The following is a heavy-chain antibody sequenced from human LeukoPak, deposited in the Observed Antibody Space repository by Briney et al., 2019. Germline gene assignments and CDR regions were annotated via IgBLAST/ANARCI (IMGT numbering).Heavy chain of an antibody. CDR2: IIPIFGTA. V-gene: IGHV1-69*01. CDR3: ARDVIGDGTIST. CDR1: GGTFGSYA. J-gene: IGHJ5*02. Sequence: ASVKVSCEASGGTFGSYAISWVRQAPGQGLEWMGGIIPIFGTANYAQKFQGRVTITADESTSTAYMELSSLRSEDTAVYYCARDVIGDGTISTWGQGTLVTVSS. D-gene: IGHD3-16*02.